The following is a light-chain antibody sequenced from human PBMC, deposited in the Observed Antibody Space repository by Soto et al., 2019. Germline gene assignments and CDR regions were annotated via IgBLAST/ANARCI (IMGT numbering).Light chain of an antibody. CDR3: TSYTSSKTDV. Sequence: QSALTQPASVSGAPGQSITISCTGTRSDVGGYNYVSWYQQHPGKAPKLMIYDVSDRPSGVSNRFSGSKSGDTASLTISGLQAEDEADYYCTSYTSSKTDVFGTGTKLTVL. CDR1: RSDVGGYNY. V-gene: IGLV2-14*01. CDR2: DVS. J-gene: IGLJ1*01.